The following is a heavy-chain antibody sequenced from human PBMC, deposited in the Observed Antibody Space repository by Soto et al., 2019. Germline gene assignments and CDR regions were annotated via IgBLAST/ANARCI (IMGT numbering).Heavy chain of an antibody. Sequence: PSETLSLTCTVSGGSISSYYWSWIRQPPGKGLEWIGYIYYSGSTNYNPSLKSRLTISVDTSKNQFSLKLSSVTAADTAVYYCARDSNSQNWFDPWGQGTLVTVS. V-gene: IGHV4-59*01. J-gene: IGHJ5*02. CDR2: IYYSGST. CDR3: ARDSNSQNWFDP. CDR1: GGSISSYY. D-gene: IGHD6-13*01.